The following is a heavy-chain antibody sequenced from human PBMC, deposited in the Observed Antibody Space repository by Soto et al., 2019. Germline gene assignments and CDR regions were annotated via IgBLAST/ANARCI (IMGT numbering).Heavy chain of an antibody. CDR3: ASGGYSYGSYQGLWLRGGGYYFDY. Sequence: QVQLVQSGAEVKKPGSSVKVSCKASGGTFSSYTISWVRQAPGQGLEWMGRIIPILGIANYAQKFQGIVTLTSEKSRNTAYTELSSLSSEDTAVYSCASGGYSYGSYQGLWLRGGGYYFDYWGQGTLVTVSS. CDR1: GGTFSSYT. CDR2: IIPILGIA. J-gene: IGHJ4*02. V-gene: IGHV1-69*02. D-gene: IGHD5-18*01.